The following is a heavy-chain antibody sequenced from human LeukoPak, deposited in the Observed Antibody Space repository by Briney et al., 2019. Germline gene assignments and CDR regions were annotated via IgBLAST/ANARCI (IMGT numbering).Heavy chain of an antibody. CDR3: AREAFYGGKALGDAFDI. CDR2: INPSGGST. J-gene: IGHJ3*02. V-gene: IGHV1-46*01. Sequence: ASVKVSCKASGYTFTSYYMHWVRQAPGQGLEWMGIINPSGGSTSYAQKFQGRVTMTRDMSTSTVYMELSSLRSEDTAVYYCAREAFYGGKALGDAFDIWGQGTMVTVSS. D-gene: IGHD4-23*01. CDR1: GYTFTSYY.